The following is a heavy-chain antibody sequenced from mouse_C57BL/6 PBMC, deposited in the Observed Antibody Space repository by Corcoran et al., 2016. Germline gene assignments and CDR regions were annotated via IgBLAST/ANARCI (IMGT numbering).Heavy chain of an antibody. Sequence: QIQLVQSGPELKKPGETVKISCKASGYTFTTYGMSWVKQAPGKGLKGMGLINTYSGVPTYADDFKGRFGFSLETSASTAYLQINNLKNEDTATYFCASGVITTVEGNFDVWGTGTTVTVSS. V-gene: IGHV9-3*01. CDR2: INTYSGVP. D-gene: IGHD1-1*01. CDR3: ASGVITTVEGNFDV. CDR1: GYTFTTYG. J-gene: IGHJ1*03.